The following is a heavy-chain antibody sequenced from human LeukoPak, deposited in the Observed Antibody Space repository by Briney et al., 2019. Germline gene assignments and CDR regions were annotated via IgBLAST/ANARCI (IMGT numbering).Heavy chain of an antibody. CDR1: GFTFSNYL. V-gene: IGHV3-23*01. Sequence: GGSLRLSCTASGFTFSNYLMHWVRQAPGKRLEWVSAISGSGGSTYYADSVKGRFTVSRDSSKNMLYLQMNSLRGDDTAVYYCAKEFDSSGFFDYWGQGTLVTVSS. CDR2: ISGSGGST. D-gene: IGHD3-22*01. CDR3: AKEFDSSGFFDY. J-gene: IGHJ4*02.